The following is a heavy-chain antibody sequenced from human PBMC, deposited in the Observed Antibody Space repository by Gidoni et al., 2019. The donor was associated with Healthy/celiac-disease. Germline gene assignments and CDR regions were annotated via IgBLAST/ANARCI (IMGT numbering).Heavy chain of an antibody. CDR1: GGSSSSSSYY. V-gene: IGHV4-39*07. Sequence: QLQLQESGPGLVKPSETLSATRTVSGGSSSSSSYYWGWIRQPPGEGLEWIGSIYSSGRTYYNPSLKIRVTISVDTSKNQFSLKLSSVTAADTAVYSCARGYSYGSHLDYWGQGTLVTVSS. CDR3: ARGYSYGSHLDY. D-gene: IGHD5-18*01. CDR2: IYSSGRT. J-gene: IGHJ4*02.